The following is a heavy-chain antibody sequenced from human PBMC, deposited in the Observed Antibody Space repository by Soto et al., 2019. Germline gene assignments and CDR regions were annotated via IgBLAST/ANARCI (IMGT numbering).Heavy chain of an antibody. CDR1: GYTFTNHE. CDR3: ARMASSGSLNWFDP. Sequence: ASVKVSCKASGYTFTNHEISWVRQATGQGLEWMGWMIPGSGNTGYAHKFQGRVTVTRDLSISTAYMELSRLESDDTAIYYCARMASSGSLNWFDPWGQGTLVTVSS. D-gene: IGHD3-10*01. CDR2: MIPGSGNT. V-gene: IGHV1-8*01. J-gene: IGHJ5*02.